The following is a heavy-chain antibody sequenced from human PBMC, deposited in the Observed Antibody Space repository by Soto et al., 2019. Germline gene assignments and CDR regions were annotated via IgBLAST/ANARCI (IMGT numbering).Heavy chain of an antibody. CDR2: ISYDGSNK. D-gene: IGHD1-26*01. Sequence: GGSLRLSCAASGFTFSSYGMHWVRQAPGKGLEWVAVISYDGSNKYYADSVKGRFTISRDNSKNTLYLQMNSLRAEDTAVYYCAKLFVGATHNFDYWGQGTLVTVSS. J-gene: IGHJ4*02. CDR1: GFTFSSYG. CDR3: AKLFVGATHNFDY. V-gene: IGHV3-30*18.